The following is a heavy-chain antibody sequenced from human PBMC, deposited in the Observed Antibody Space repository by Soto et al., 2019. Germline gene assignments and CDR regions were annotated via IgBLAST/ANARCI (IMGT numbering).Heavy chain of an antibody. D-gene: IGHD3-16*01. Sequence: PGGSLRLSCAVSGLAFSNYVMSWVRQAPGKGLEWVSAISGSGGSADYADSVKGRFTISRDNSKNTLYLQMNSLRAEDTAVYYCAKGGTTTPRTPTRGLDPWGQGTLVTVSS. CDR2: ISGSGGSA. CDR3: AKGGTTTPRTPTRGLDP. CDR1: GLAFSNYV. J-gene: IGHJ5*02. V-gene: IGHV3-23*01.